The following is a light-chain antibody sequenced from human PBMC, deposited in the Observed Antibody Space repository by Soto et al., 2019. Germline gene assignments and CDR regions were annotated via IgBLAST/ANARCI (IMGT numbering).Light chain of an antibody. Sequence: DIQMTQSPSTLSASVGDRVTITCRASQSVSSWLAWYQQKPGKAPKLLMYKASSLESGVPSRFSGSGSGTEFTLPISSLQPDDFATYYCQQYNSYSRTFGQGTKLEIK. V-gene: IGKV1-5*03. CDR2: KAS. J-gene: IGKJ2*01. CDR3: QQYNSYSRT. CDR1: QSVSSW.